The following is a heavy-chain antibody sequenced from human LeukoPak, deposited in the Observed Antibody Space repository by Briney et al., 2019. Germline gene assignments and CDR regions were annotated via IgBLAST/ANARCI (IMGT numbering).Heavy chain of an antibody. V-gene: IGHV4-39*07. CDR2: IYYSGST. Sequence: PSETLSLTCTVSGGSISSSSYYWGWIRQPPGKGLEWIGSIYYSGSTNYNPSLKSRVTISVDTSKNQFSLKLSSVTAADTAVYYCASWGHYDSSGYGDPFFYFDYWGQGTLVTVSS. CDR3: ASWGHYDSSGYGDPFFYFDY. D-gene: IGHD3-22*01. J-gene: IGHJ4*02. CDR1: GGSISSSSYY.